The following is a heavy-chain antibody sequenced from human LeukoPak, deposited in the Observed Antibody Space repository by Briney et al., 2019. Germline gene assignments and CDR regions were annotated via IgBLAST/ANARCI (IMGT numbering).Heavy chain of an antibody. J-gene: IGHJ3*02. CDR1: GYTFTSYG. CDR3: ARDQPRMIVLVDGAFDI. CDR2: ISPYNGNT. V-gene: IGHV1-18*01. D-gene: IGHD3-22*01. Sequence: ASVKVSCKASGYTFTSYGISWVRQAPGQGLEWMGWISPYNGNTNYEQKLQGRVTMTTDTSTTTAYMELRSLRSDDTAVYYCARDQPRMIVLVDGAFDIWGQGTMVIVSS.